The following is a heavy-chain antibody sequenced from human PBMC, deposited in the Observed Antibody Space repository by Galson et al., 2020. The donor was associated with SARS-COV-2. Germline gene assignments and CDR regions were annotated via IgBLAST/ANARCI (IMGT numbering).Heavy chain of an antibody. CDR2: ISQSVTT. V-gene: IGHV4-4*02. D-gene: IGHD2-8*01. CDR1: GGSISNNDW. J-gene: IGHJ2*01. Sequence: SETLSLTCTVSGGSISNNDWWSWVRQPPGKGLEWIVEISQSVTTHYNPSLKSRVTISGDKSKNQISLKLSSVTAADTAVYYCARDSGYCTDGVCYRYWYFDLWGRGTLVTVSS. CDR3: ARDSGYCTDGVCYRYWYFDL.